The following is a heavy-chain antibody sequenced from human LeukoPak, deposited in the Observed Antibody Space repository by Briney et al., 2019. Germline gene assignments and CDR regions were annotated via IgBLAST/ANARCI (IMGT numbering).Heavy chain of an antibody. D-gene: IGHD3-22*01. CDR2: IYYSGST. V-gene: IGHV4-59*01. Sequence: SETLSLTCTVSGGSISSYYWSWIRQPPGKGLEWIGYIYYSGSTNYNPSLKSRVTISVDTSKNQFSLKLSSVTAADTAVYYCARGGWYYYDSSGENAFDIWGQGTMATVSS. CDR3: ARGGWYYYDSSGENAFDI. J-gene: IGHJ3*02. CDR1: GGSISSYY.